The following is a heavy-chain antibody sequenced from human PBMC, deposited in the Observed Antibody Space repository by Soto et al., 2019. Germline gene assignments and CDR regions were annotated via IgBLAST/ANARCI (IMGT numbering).Heavy chain of an antibody. CDR3: ARGPGVWSGYYNSYYFDY. V-gene: IGHV4-38-2*02. CDR2: IYHSGST. Sequence: SETLSLTCTVSGYSISSGYYWGWIRQPPGKGLEWIGSIYHSGSTYYNPSLKSRVTISVDTSKNQFSLKLSSVTAADTAVYYCARGPGVWSGYYNSYYFDYWGQGTLVTVSS. J-gene: IGHJ4*02. CDR1: GYSISSGYY. D-gene: IGHD3-3*01.